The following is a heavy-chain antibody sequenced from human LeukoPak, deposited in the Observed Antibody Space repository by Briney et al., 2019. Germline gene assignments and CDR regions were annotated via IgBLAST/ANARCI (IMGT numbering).Heavy chain of an antibody. CDR2: IIPMFGSA. Sequence: ASVKVSCKASGGTFSSYAISWVRQAPGQGLEWMGGIIPMFGSANSAQKFQGRVTITADESTSTAYMELNSLRAEDTAVYYCAKVTRLGEYYFDYWGQGTLVTVSS. J-gene: IGHJ4*02. CDR1: GGTFSSYA. D-gene: IGHD3-16*01. V-gene: IGHV1-69*13. CDR3: AKVTRLGEYYFDY.